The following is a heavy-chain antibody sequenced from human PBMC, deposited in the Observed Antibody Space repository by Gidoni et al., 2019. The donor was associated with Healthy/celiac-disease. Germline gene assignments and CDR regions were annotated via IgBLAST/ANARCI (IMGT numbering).Heavy chain of an antibody. CDR3: ARDLEVGTNWFDP. CDR2: ISSSGSTI. Sequence: QVQLVESGGGLVKPGGSLRLSCAASGFPFSDYYMSWIRQAPGKGLEWVSYISSSGSTIYYADSVKCRSTISRDNAKNSLYLQMNSLRAEDTAVYYCARDLEVGTNWFDPWGQGTLVTVSS. V-gene: IGHV3-11*01. CDR1: GFPFSDYY. J-gene: IGHJ5*02.